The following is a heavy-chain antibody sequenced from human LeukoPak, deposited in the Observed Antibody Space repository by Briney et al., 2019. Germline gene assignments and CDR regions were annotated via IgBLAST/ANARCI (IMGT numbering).Heavy chain of an antibody. CDR2: IYYSGST. J-gene: IGHJ5*02. Sequence: SSETLSLTCTVSGGSISSSSHYWAWIRQSPGTGLEWIGGIYYSGSTYYNPSLKSRVTISVDTSENQFSLKLSSVTAADTALYYCASLQKPGWFDPWGQGTLVTVSS. CDR1: GGSISSSSHY. V-gene: IGHV4-39*07. CDR3: ASLQKPGWFDP. D-gene: IGHD4-11*01.